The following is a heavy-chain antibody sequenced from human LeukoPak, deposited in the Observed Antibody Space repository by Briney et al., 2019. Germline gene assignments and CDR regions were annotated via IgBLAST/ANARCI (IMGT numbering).Heavy chain of an antibody. J-gene: IGHJ2*01. CDR3: TKGESSSYWYFDL. CDR2: ILYDGSKK. D-gene: IGHD6-6*01. CDR1: GFTFSNYG. V-gene: IGHV3-30*18. Sequence: GGSLRLSCEASGFTFSNYGMNWVRQAPGKGLEWVAVILYDGSKKYYADSVKGRFTISRDNSKNTLYLQMNSLRTEDTAMYYCTKGESSSYWYFDLWGPGTVVTVSS.